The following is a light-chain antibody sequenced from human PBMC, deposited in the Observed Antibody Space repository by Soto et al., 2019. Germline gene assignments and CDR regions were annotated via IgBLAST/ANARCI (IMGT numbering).Light chain of an antibody. V-gene: IGKV1-39*01. CDR3: HQSYGTPRT. CDR1: QSISSY. Sequence: DIQMTQSPSSLSASVGDRVTITCRASQSISSYLNWYQQKPGKAPKLLIYAASSLQSGVPSRFSGSGSGTDFTLTISSLQPEDFATYYCHQSYGTPRTFGPGTKVDIK. CDR2: AAS. J-gene: IGKJ3*01.